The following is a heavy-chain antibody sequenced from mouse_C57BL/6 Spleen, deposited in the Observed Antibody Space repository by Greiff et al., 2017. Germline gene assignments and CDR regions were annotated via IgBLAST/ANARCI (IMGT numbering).Heavy chain of an antibody. J-gene: IGHJ1*03. CDR3: ARDPSYDGYHWYFDV. Sequence: VQLKESGGGLVKPGGSLKLSCAASGFTFSSYAMSWVRQTPEKRLEWVATISDGGSYTYYPDNVKGRFTISRDNAKNNLYLQMSHLKSEDTAMYYCARDPSYDGYHWYFDVWGTGTTVTVSS. D-gene: IGHD2-3*01. CDR2: ISDGGSYT. V-gene: IGHV5-4*01. CDR1: GFTFSSYA.